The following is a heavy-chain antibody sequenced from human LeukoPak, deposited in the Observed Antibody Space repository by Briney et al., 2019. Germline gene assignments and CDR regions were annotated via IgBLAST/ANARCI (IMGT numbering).Heavy chain of an antibody. CDR2: ISAYNGNT. D-gene: IGHD5-24*01. V-gene: IGHV1-18*01. CDR1: GYTFTSYD. CDR3: ARDGVRDGYNYGWFDP. Sequence: ASVKVSCKASGYTFTSYDINWVRQAPGQGLEWMGWISAYNGNTNYAQKLQGRVTMTTDTSTSTAYMELRSLRSDDTAVYYCARDGVRDGYNYGWFDPWGQGTLVTVSS. J-gene: IGHJ5*02.